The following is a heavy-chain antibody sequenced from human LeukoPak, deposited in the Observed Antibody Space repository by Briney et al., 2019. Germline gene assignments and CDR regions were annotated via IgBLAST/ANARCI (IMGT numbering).Heavy chain of an antibody. CDR3: ARAPYYYDGSGYHYYYGMDV. CDR1: GGSISSGGYS. V-gene: IGHV4-30-2*01. J-gene: IGHJ6*02. D-gene: IGHD3-22*01. CDR2: IYHSGST. Sequence: SQTLSLTCAVSGGSISSGGYSWSWIRQPPGKGLEWIGYIYHSGSTYYNPSLKSRVTISVDRSKNQFSLKLSSVTAADTAVYYCARAPYYYDGSGYHYYYGMDVWGQGTTVTVSS.